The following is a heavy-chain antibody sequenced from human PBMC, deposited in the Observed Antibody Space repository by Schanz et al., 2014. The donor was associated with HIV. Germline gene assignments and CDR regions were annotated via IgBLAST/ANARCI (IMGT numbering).Heavy chain of an antibody. CDR1: GFTFSSYA. CDR3: AKDRNHYDSRYRGKGNYYYYYGMDV. J-gene: IGHJ6*02. D-gene: IGHD3-22*01. CDR2: ISYDGTNK. Sequence: QVQLVESGGGVVQPGRSLRLSCAASGFTFSSYAMTWVRQAPGKGLEWVAVISYDGTNKKFADSVKGRFTISRDNSKNTRYLQMKSLRPEDTAVYYCAKDRNHYDSRYRGKGNYYYYYGMDVWGQGTTVTVSS. V-gene: IGHV3-30*18.